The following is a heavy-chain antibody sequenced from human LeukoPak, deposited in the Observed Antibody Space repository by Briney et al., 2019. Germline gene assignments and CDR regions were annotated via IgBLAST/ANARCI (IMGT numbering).Heavy chain of an antibody. CDR1: GYTFTGYY. V-gene: IGHV1-2*02. Sequence: ASVKVSCKASGYTFTGYYMHWARQAPGQGLEWMGWINPNSGGTNYAQKFQGRVTMTRDTSISTAYMELSRLRSDDTAVYYCARGITIFGVVMAQFDYWGQGTLVTVSS. CDR3: ARGITIFGVVMAQFDY. CDR2: INPNSGGT. J-gene: IGHJ4*02. D-gene: IGHD3-3*01.